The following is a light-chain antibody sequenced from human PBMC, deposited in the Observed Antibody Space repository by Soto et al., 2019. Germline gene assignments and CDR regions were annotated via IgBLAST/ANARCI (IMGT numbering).Light chain of an antibody. CDR3: QQSNSFPPA. V-gene: IGKV1-12*01. CDR2: AAS. CDR1: QGISSS. J-gene: IGKJ4*01. Sequence: DIQMTQSPSSVSASVGDRVTITCRASQGISSSLAWYQRRPGQAPKLLVYAASSLQRGVPSRFSGSGSGGYFRVTISSLQPEDFATYLCQQSNSFPPAFGGGTKVEIK.